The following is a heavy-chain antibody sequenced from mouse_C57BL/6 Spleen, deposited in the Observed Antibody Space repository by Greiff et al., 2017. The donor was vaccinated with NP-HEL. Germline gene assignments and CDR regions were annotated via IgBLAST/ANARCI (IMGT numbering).Heavy chain of an antibody. CDR1: GYSITSGYY. J-gene: IGHJ2*01. D-gene: IGHD2-4*01. CDR2: ISYDGSN. V-gene: IGHV3-6*01. Sequence: DVQLQESGPGLVKPSQSLSLTCSVTGYSITSGYYWNWIRQFPGNKLEWMGYISYDGSNNYNPSLKNRISITRDTSKNQFFLKLNSVTTEDTATYYWAREDYDVGGFDYWGQGTTLTVSS. CDR3: AREDYDVGGFDY.